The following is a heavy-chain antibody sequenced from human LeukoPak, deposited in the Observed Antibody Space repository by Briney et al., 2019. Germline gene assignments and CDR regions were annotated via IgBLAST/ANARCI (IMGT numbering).Heavy chain of an antibody. CDR2: ISISCSTI. CDR1: GFTFSDFY. J-gene: IGHJ4*02. Sequence: GGSLRLSCSASGFTFSDFYVRWIRQAPGKGLEWVSYISISCSTIYYAYSVKGRFTISRDNAKNSLYLQMNSLRAEDTAVYYCARDLSRDRDYVDYWGQGTLVTVSS. V-gene: IGHV3-11*01. D-gene: IGHD2-21*02. CDR3: ARDLSRDRDYVDY.